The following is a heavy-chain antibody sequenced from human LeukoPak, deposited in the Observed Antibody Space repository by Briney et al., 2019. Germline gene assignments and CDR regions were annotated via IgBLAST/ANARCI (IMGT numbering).Heavy chain of an antibody. CDR3: ARGLGKQWLLGPGVDY. D-gene: IGHD6-19*01. CDR2: INPNSGGT. Sequence: ASVKVSCKASGYTFTGYYMHWVRQAPGQGLEWMGWINPNSGGTNYAQKFQGRVAMTRDTSISTAYMELSRLRSDDTAVYYCARGLGKQWLLGPGVDYWGQGTLVTVSS. CDR1: GYTFTGYY. J-gene: IGHJ4*02. V-gene: IGHV1-2*02.